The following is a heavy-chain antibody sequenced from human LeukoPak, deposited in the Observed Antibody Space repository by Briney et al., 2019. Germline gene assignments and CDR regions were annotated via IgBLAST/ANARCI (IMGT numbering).Heavy chain of an antibody. Sequence: GGSLRLSCAASGFTFSSYAMSWARQAPGKGLEWVSAMSGSGGTTYYADSVKGRFAISRDNSRNTLYLQMSSLRTEDTALYYCAKVRQLATIYYFDYWGQGSLVTVSS. D-gene: IGHD1-26*01. J-gene: IGHJ4*02. CDR1: GFTFSSYA. CDR2: MSGSGGTT. CDR3: AKVRQLATIYYFDY. V-gene: IGHV3-23*01.